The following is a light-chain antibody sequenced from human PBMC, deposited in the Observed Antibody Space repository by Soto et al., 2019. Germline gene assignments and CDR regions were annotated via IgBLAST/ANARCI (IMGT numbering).Light chain of an antibody. J-gene: IGKJ1*01. V-gene: IGKV1-5*01. CDR1: QSISSW. CDR2: DAS. Sequence: DIQITQSPSTLSASVVDRVTITFRASQSISSWLAWYQQKPGKAPKLLIYDASSLESGVPSRFSGSGSGTEFTLTISSLQPDDFATYYCKQYNSYWKFGQGTKVDIK. CDR3: KQYNSYWK.